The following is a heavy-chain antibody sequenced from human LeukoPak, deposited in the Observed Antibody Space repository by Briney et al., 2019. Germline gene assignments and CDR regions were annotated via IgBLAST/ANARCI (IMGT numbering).Heavy chain of an antibody. D-gene: IGHD4-17*01. CDR2: ITSGSSYI. Sequence: GGSLRLSCAASGFTYTSYTMNWVRQAPGKGLEWVSSITSGSSYIYYADSVKGRFTISRDNAKNSLYLQMTSLRVEDTAVYYCAKTYGHFDDWGQGTLVTVSS. CDR3: AKTYGHFDD. CDR1: GFTYTSYT. V-gene: IGHV3-21*01. J-gene: IGHJ4*02.